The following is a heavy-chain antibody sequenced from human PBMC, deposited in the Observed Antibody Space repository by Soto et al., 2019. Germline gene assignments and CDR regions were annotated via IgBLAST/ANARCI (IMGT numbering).Heavy chain of an antibody. J-gene: IGHJ4*02. D-gene: IGHD4-17*01. CDR3: ASFYEMTTVVTH. Sequence: ASVKVSCKVSGYTLTELSMHWVRQAPGKGLEWMGGFDPEDGETIYAQKFQGRVTMTEDTSTDTAYMELSSLRSEDTAVYYCASFYEMTTVVTHWGQGTLVTVSS. V-gene: IGHV1-24*01. CDR2: FDPEDGET. CDR1: GYTLTELS.